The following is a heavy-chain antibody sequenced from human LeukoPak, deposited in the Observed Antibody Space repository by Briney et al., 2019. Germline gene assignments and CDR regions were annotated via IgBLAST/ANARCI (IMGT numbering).Heavy chain of an antibody. J-gene: IGHJ5*02. CDR3: AKDRGFIISYNWFEP. D-gene: IGHD3-10*01. CDR1: GFTFSSYA. Sequence: GGSLRLSCAASGFTFSSYAMNWVRQAPGKGLEWVSVISGSGDSTYYADSVKGRFTISRDNSNNTLYLQMNSLRAEDTAVYYCAKDRGFIISYNWFEPGGQGTLSPSPQ. V-gene: IGHV3-23*01. CDR2: ISGSGDST.